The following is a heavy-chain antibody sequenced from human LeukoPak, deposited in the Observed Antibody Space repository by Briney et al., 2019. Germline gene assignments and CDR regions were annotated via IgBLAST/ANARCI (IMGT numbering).Heavy chain of an antibody. CDR2: INHSGST. CDR3: ATDYDILTGHLTDAFDI. V-gene: IGHV4-34*01. J-gene: IGHJ3*02. Sequence: SETLSLTCAVYGGSFSGYYWSWIRQPPGKGLEWIGEINHSGSTNYNPSLKSRVTISVDTSKNQFSLKLSSVTAADTAVYYCATDYDILTGHLTDAFDIWGQGTMVTVSS. CDR1: GGSFSGYY. D-gene: IGHD3-9*01.